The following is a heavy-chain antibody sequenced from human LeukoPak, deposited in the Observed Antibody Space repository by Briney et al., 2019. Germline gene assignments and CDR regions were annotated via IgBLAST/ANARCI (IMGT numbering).Heavy chain of an antibody. Sequence: ASVKVSCKASGYTFTSYGISWVRQAPGQGLEWMGWISAYNGNTNYAQKLQGRVTMTTDTSTSTAYMELRSLRSDDPAVYYCAXXXTGEYYFDYWGQGTLVTVSS. CDR2: ISAYNGNT. V-gene: IGHV1-18*01. J-gene: IGHJ4*02. CDR1: GYTFTSYG. CDR3: AXXXTGEYYFDY. D-gene: IGHD3/OR15-3a*01.